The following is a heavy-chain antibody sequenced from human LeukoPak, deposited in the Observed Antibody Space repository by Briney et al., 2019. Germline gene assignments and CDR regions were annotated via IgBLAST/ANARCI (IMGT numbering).Heavy chain of an antibody. V-gene: IGHV4-59*01. CDR1: GGSIAADH. Sequence: SETLSLTCTVSGGSIAADHRSWIRQPPGKGLEWIGYMSPSGSTNYNPSLKNRGTIFRDTSKNQFFLKLSAVTAADPAVYSGAKDRTINAFDIWGQGRVVTVSP. CDR3: AKDRTINAFDI. D-gene: IGHD5-24*01. J-gene: IGHJ3*02. CDR2: MSPSGST.